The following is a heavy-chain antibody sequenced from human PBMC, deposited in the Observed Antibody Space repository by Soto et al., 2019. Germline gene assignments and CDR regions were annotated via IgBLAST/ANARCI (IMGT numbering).Heavy chain of an antibody. Sequence: QVQLVQSGAEVKKPGSSVKVSCKASGGTFSSYAISWVRQAPGQGLEWLGGIIPIFGTANYAQKFQGRVTITADESTSTAYMELSSLRSEDTAVYYCARRIAAAGTAPYYFDYWGQGTLVTVSS. CDR1: GGTFSSYA. J-gene: IGHJ4*02. CDR2: IIPIFGTA. D-gene: IGHD6-13*01. CDR3: ARRIAAAGTAPYYFDY. V-gene: IGHV1-69*01.